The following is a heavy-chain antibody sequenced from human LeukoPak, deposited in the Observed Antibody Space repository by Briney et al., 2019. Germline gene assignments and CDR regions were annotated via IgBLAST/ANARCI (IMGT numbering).Heavy chain of an antibody. CDR2: ISSSGSTI. CDR1: GFTFSSYE. J-gene: IGHJ6*04. D-gene: IGHD3-10*02. V-gene: IGHV3-48*03. Sequence: TGGSLRLSCAASGFTFSSYEMNWVRQAPGKGLEWVSYISSSGSTIYYADSVKGRFTISRDNAKNSLYLQMNSLRAEDTAVYYCAELGITTIGGVWGKGTTVTISS. CDR3: AELGITTIGGV.